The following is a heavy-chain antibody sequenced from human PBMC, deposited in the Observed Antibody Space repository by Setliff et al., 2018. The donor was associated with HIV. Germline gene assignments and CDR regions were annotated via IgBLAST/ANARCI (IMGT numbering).Heavy chain of an antibody. V-gene: IGHV4-38-2*02. CDR1: GYSISSGYY. D-gene: IGHD3-3*01. Sequence: SETLSLTCTVSGYSISSGYYWGWIRQPPGKGLEWIGSIYHSGSTYYNPSLRSRVTISVDTSKNQFSLKLTSVTAADTAVYYCARPLTPSYNFWGDAFSIWGQGTVVTVSS. J-gene: IGHJ3*02. CDR3: ARPLTPSYNFWGDAFSI. CDR2: IYHSGST.